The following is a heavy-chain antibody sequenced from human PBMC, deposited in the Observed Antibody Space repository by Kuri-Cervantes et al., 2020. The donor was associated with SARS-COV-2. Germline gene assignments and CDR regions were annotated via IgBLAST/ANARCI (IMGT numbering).Heavy chain of an antibody. CDR1: GGSFSGYY. V-gene: IGHV4-34*01. CDR2: INHSGST. J-gene: IGHJ4*02. CDR3: ARYLYGSGSYYNSYYFDY. D-gene: IGHD3-10*01. Sequence: SETLSLTCAVYGGSFSGYYWSWIRQPPGKGLEWIGEINHSGSTNYNPSLKSRVTISVDTSKNQFSLKLNSVTAADTAVYYCARYLYGSGSYYNSYYFDYWGQGTLVTVSS.